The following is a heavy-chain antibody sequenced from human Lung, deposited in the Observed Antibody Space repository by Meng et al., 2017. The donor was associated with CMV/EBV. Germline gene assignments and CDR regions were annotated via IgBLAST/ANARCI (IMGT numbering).Heavy chain of an antibody. V-gene: IGHV1-8*01. Sequence: SXXVSXXASGYTXTSYDINWVRQATGQGLEWMGWMNPNSGNTGYAQKFQGRVTMTRNTSISTAYTELSSLRSEDTAVYYCARNPYSSPGPPSPHVHYYYYGMDVWXQGTXVTVSS. CDR2: MNPNSGNT. J-gene: IGHJ6*02. CDR1: GYTXTSYD. D-gene: IGHD6-13*01. CDR3: ARNPYSSPGPPSPHVHYYYYGMDV.